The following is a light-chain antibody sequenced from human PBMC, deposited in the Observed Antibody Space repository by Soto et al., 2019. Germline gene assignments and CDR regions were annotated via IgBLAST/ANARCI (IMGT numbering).Light chain of an antibody. J-gene: IGLJ2*01. V-gene: IGLV3-25*03. CDR2: KDS. CDR3: QSADSSGTYVV. CDR1: ALPKQY. Sequence: SYELTQPPSVSVSPGQTARITCSGAALPKQYAYWYQQKPGQAPVLVIYKDSERPSGIPERFSGSSSGTTVTLTISGAQAEDEADYYCQSADSSGTYVVFGGGTKLTVL.